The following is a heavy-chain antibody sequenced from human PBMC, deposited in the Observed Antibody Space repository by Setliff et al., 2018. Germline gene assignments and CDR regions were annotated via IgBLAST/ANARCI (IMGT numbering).Heavy chain of an antibody. CDR3: AKDPHPAYCGGDCSFT. CDR1: GFTFYNSA. V-gene: IGHV3-23*01. Sequence: GESLKISCAASGFTFYNSAMSWVRQAPGKGLEWISLIGHDDITYYADSVKGRFTVSRDISKNTVYLQMSTLRAEYTAMYYCAKDPHPAYCGGDCSFTWGQGTLVTVSS. D-gene: IGHD2-21*02. CDR2: IGHDDIT. J-gene: IGHJ4*02.